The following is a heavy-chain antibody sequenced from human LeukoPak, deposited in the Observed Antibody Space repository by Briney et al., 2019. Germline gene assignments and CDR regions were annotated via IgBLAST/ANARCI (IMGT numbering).Heavy chain of an antibody. CDR2: IIPIFGTA. CDR3: AREGVTGTELDY. CDR1: GGTFSSYA. V-gene: IGHV1-69*13. D-gene: IGHD1-20*01. J-gene: IGHJ4*02. Sequence: ASVTVSCKASGGTFSSYAISWVRQAPGQGLEWMGGIIPIFGTANYAQKFQGRVTITADESTSTAYMELSSLRSEDTAVYYCAREGVTGTELDYWGQGTLVTVSS.